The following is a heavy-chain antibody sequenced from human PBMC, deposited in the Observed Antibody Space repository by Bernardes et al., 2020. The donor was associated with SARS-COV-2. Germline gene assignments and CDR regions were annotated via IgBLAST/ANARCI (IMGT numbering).Heavy chain of an antibody. CDR2: ISSSSSTI. Sequence: GGSLRLSCAASGFTFSSYSMNWVRQTPGRGLEWVSYISSSSSTIYYADSVKGRFTISRDNARNSLYLQMNSLRDDDTAVYYCARDMRGSYYDAFDIWGQGTMVTVSS. J-gene: IGHJ3*02. V-gene: IGHV3-48*02. CDR3: ARDMRGSYYDAFDI. CDR1: GFTFSSYS. D-gene: IGHD1-26*01.